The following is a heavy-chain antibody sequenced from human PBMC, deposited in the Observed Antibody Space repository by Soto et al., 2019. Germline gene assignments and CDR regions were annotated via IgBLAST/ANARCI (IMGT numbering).Heavy chain of an antibody. V-gene: IGHV3-30*18. CDR1: GFTFSSYG. CDR3: AKSGGFSYDYHYYGMDV. CDR2: ISYDGSNK. D-gene: IGHD6-19*01. Sequence: GGSLRLSCAASGFTFSSYGMHWVRQAPGKGLEWVAVISYDGSNKYYADSVKGRFTISRDNSKNTLYLQMNSLRAEDTAVYYCAKSGGFSYDYHYYGMDVWGQGTTVTVSS. J-gene: IGHJ6*02.